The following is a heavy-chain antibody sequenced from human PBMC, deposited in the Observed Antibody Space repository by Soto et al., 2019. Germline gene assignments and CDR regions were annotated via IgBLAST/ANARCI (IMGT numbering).Heavy chain of an antibody. CDR1: GFTFSSYA. V-gene: IGHV3-64D*08. CDR2: ISSNGGST. D-gene: IGHD2-15*01. J-gene: IGHJ6*02. Sequence: GGSLRLSCSASGFTFSSYAMHWVRQAPGKGLEYVSAISSNGGSTYYADSVKGRFTISRDNSKNTLYLQMSSLRAEDTAVYYCVKDRGVKCRGGSCYLQAYYYYGMDVWGQGTTVTVSS. CDR3: VKDRGVKCRGGSCYLQAYYYYGMDV.